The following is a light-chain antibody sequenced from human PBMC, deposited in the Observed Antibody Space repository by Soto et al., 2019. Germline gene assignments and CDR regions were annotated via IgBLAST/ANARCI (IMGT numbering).Light chain of an antibody. CDR3: QQYGSSPET. V-gene: IGKV3-20*01. J-gene: IGKJ1*01. CDR1: QSVSSSY. CDR2: GAS. Sequence: EIVLTQSPGTLSLSPGERATLSCRASQSVSSSYLAGYQQKPGQAPRLLIYGASSRATGIPDRLSGSGSGTDFTLTISRLEPEDFAVYYCQQYGSSPETFGQGTKVEIK.